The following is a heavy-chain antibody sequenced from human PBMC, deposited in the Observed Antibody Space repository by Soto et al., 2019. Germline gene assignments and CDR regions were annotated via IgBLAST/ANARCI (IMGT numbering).Heavy chain of an antibody. J-gene: IGHJ6*02. D-gene: IGHD7-27*01. CDR2: ISSSSSYI. CDR3: ARDRTGEGGGMDV. V-gene: IGHV3-21*01. CDR1: GFTFSSYS. Sequence: GGSLRLSCAASGFTFSSYSMNWVRQAPGKGLEWVSSISSSSSYIYYADSVKGRFTISRDNAKNSLYLQMNSLRAEDTAVYYCARDRTGEGGGMDVWGQGTTVTVSS.